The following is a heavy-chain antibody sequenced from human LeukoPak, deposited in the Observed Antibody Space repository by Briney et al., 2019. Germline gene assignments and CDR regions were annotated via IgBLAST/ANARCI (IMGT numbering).Heavy chain of an antibody. D-gene: IGHD3-16*01. J-gene: IGHJ4*02. CDR1: GYTFTSYY. CDR3: ARPRFTFGGVHYYFDY. V-gene: IGHV1-46*01. Sequence: ASVEVSCKASGYTFTSYYMHWVRQAPGQGLEWMGIINPSGGSTSYAQKFQGRVTMTRDTSTSTVYMELSSLRSEDTAVYYCARPRFTFGGVHYYFDYWGQGTLVTVSS. CDR2: INPSGGST.